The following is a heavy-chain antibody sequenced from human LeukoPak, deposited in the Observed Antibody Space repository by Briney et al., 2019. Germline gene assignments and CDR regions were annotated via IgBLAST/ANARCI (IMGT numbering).Heavy chain of an antibody. Sequence: GGSLRLSCAASGFTFSSYAMHWVRQAPGKGLEWVAVISYDGSNKYYADSVKGRFTISRDNSKNTLYLQMNSLRAEDTAVYYCARVGWEYCSGGSCYHFDYWGQGTLVTVSS. CDR3: ARVGWEYCSGGSCYHFDY. J-gene: IGHJ4*02. D-gene: IGHD2-15*01. V-gene: IGHV3-30-3*01. CDR1: GFTFSSYA. CDR2: ISYDGSNK.